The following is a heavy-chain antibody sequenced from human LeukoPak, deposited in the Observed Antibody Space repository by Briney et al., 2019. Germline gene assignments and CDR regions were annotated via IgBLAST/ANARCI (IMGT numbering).Heavy chain of an antibody. D-gene: IGHD5-18*01. CDR3: ARVDTAMITSAFDI. J-gene: IGHJ3*02. CDR2: IWYDGSNK. CDR1: GFTFSSYA. V-gene: IGHV3-33*08. Sequence: GGSLRLSCAASGFTFSSYAMHWVRQAPGKGLEWVAVIWYDGSNKFYADSVKGRFTISRDNSKNTLYLQMNSLRAEDTAVYYCARVDTAMITSAFDIWGQGTMVTVSS.